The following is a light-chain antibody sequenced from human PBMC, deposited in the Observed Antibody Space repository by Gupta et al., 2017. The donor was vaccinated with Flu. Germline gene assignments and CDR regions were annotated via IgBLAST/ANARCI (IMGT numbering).Light chain of an antibody. CDR3: QQRSNWPPLT. Sequence: EIVLTQSPATLPSSPGERATLSCRASQSVSNYLAWYQQKPGQPPRLLIYDASSRATGIPARFSGSGSGTDFTLTISSLEPEDFAVYYCQQRSNWPPLTFGGGTKVEIK. V-gene: IGKV3-11*01. CDR2: DAS. CDR1: QSVSNY. J-gene: IGKJ4*01.